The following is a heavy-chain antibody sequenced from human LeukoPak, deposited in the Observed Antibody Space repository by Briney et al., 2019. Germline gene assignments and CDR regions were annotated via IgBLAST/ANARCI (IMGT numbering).Heavy chain of an antibody. Sequence: GGSLRLSCSASGFTFSSYGMHGVRQAPGKGLEWVAVISYDGSNKYYADSVKGRFTISRDNSKNTLYLQMNSLRAEDTAVYYCAKDPDTAMVEYYFDYWGQGTLVTVSS. V-gene: IGHV3-30*18. CDR1: GFTFSSYG. D-gene: IGHD5-18*01. CDR3: AKDPDTAMVEYYFDY. J-gene: IGHJ4*02. CDR2: ISYDGSNK.